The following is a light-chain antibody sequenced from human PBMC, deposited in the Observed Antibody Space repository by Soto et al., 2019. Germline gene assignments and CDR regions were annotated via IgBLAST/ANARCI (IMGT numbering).Light chain of an antibody. Sequence: EIVMTQSPATLSVSPGERAILSCRASQSVSSNLAWYQQKPGQTPSLLFFGASTRATGIPARFSGSGSGTEFTLTISSLQSEDFALYYCQQYYNWPFTFGGGTKVEIK. V-gene: IGKV3-15*01. CDR1: QSVSSN. CDR2: GAS. J-gene: IGKJ4*01. CDR3: QQYYNWPFT.